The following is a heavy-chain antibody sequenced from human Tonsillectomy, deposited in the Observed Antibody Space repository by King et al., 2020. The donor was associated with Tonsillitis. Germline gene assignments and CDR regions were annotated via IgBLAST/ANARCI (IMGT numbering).Heavy chain of an antibody. CDR1: GFTFSDFS. D-gene: IGHD2-15*01. Sequence: VQLVESGGGLVKPGGSLRLSCAASGFTFSDFSMNWVRQAPGKGLEWVSSISCGSTYIYYADSVKGRFTISRDNANNSLYLQMSSLRAEDTAVYYCARDAGMLGIAATPNSWFDLWGQGTLVTVSS. CDR2: ISCGSTYI. CDR3: ARDAGMLGIAATPNSWFDL. J-gene: IGHJ5*02. V-gene: IGHV3-21*01.